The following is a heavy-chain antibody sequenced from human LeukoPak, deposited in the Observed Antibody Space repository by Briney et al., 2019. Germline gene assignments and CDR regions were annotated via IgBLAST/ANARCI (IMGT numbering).Heavy chain of an antibody. V-gene: IGHV3-53*01. CDR1: GVTVSFIY. D-gene: IGHD3-10*01. CDR2: IYPDGRT. CDR3: ATLKGWYGEGCFDC. Sequence: GGSLSLSCAASGVTVSFIYMGWVRQAPGKGLDWVSVIYPDGRTYYTESVKGRFTISRDSSENPLFLQMNSLRAEDTAVYYCATLKGWYGEGCFDCWGQGTLVTVSS. J-gene: IGHJ4*02.